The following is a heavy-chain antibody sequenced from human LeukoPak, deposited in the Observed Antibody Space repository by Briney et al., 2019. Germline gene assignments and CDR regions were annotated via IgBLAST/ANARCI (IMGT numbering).Heavy chain of an antibody. CDR3: ARDGTSTDDY. V-gene: IGHV1-18*01. D-gene: IGHD2-2*01. Sequence: ASVKVSCKASGYTLSNFGINCVRPAPGQGLEWIAWISGNNDNPNYGQKFQGRFTVTTDSSTSTAYMELRNLRSDDTAVYYCARDGTSTDDYWGQGTLVTVSS. J-gene: IGHJ4*02. CDR1: GYTLSNFG. CDR2: ISGNNDNP.